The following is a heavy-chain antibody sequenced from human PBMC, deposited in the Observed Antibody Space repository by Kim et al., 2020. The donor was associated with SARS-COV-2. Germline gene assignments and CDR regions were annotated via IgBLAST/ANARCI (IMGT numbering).Heavy chain of an antibody. V-gene: IGHV3-43*01. J-gene: IGHJ4*02. Sequence: GGSLRLSCAASGFTFDDYTMHWVRQVPGKGLEWVSLISWDGDSTYYADSVKGRFTISRDNSKNSLYLQMNSLRTEDTALYYCAKDIAAAGTNYFDYWGQGTLVTVSS. D-gene: IGHD6-13*01. CDR2: ISWDGDST. CDR1: GFTFDDYT. CDR3: AKDIAAAGTNYFDY.